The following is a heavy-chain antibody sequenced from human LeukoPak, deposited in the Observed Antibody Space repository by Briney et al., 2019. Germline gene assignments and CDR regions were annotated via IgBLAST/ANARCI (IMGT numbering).Heavy chain of an antibody. Sequence: GGSLRLSCAASGFTFNDYYMSWIRQAPGKGLEWISYIGSSGDSINYADPVKGRFTISRDNAKNSLSLQMNSLRAEDTAVYYCARGRTSGSSWPFDYWGQGTPVTVSS. CDR2: IGSSGDSI. CDR1: GFTFNDYY. V-gene: IGHV3-11*04. D-gene: IGHD6-13*01. CDR3: ARGRTSGSSWPFDY. J-gene: IGHJ4*02.